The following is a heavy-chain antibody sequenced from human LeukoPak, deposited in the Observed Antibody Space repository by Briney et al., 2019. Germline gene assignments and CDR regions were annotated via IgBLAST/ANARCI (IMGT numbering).Heavy chain of an antibody. CDR1: GYSISSGYY. Sequence: SETLSLTCVVSGYSISSGYYWGWIRQPPGKGLEWFGSVFHSGSSYNNPSLKSRVTISIDTSKNQFSLKLSSVTATDTAVYYCARDCSGGTCYAFDIWGRGTMVTVSS. J-gene: IGHJ3*02. CDR3: ARDCSGGTCYAFDI. CDR2: VFHSGSS. V-gene: IGHV4-38-2*02. D-gene: IGHD2-15*01.